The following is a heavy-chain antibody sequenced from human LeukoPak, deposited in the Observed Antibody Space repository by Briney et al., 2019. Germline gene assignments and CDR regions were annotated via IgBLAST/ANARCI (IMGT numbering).Heavy chain of an antibody. J-gene: IGHJ4*02. CDR1: GFPFIEYS. CDR3: ARDHNYAFDN. Sequence: PGGSLRLSCTASGFPFIEYSMNLVRQAPGKGLEWISYIGIDSGNTKYADSVRGRFTISADKAKNSLYLQMNSLRVEDTAVYYCARDHNYAFDNWGQGTLVSVAS. V-gene: IGHV3-48*01. CDR2: IGIDSGNT. D-gene: IGHD1-1*01.